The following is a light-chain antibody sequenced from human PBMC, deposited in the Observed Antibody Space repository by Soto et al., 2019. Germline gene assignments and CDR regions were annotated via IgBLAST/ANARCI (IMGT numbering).Light chain of an antibody. CDR3: CSYATGATWV. J-gene: IGLJ3*02. V-gene: IGLV2-23*01. CDR1: SSDFGDDKY. Sequence: QSALTQPASVSGSPGQSITVSCTGSSSDFGDDKYVSWYHHHPGKAPKLIIYEDTKRPSGVSTRFSGSKSGNTASLTISGLQAEDEADYSCCSYATGATWVFGGGTKVTVL. CDR2: EDT.